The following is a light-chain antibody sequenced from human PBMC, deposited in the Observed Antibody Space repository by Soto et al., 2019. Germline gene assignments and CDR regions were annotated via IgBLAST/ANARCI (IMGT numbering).Light chain of an antibody. CDR2: DAS. CDR3: QQYNDWPSIT. J-gene: IGKJ5*01. CDR1: QSIRNF. Sequence: EIVLTQSPGTLSLSPGERATLSCRASQSIRNFLAWYQQKPGQAPRLLIYDASNRASGIPPRFSGSGSGTDFTLTISSLQSEDFAVYYCQQYNDWPSITFGQGTRLEIK. V-gene: IGKV3-11*01.